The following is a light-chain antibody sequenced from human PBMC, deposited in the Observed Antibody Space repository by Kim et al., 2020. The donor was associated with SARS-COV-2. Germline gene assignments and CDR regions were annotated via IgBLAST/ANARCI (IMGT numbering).Light chain of an antibody. CDR1: ESVSSN. Sequence: VSPGESATLSCRASESVSSNLAWYQQGSGQAPRLLIYGPYTRATGIPERFSVSVSGTDFTLTINSLRPEDSATYYCQQYNRWPLTFGGGTRVEIK. J-gene: IGKJ4*01. V-gene: IGKV3D-15*01. CDR2: GPY. CDR3: QQYNRWPLT.